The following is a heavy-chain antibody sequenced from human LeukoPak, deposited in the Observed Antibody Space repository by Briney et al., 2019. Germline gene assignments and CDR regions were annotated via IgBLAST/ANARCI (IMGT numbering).Heavy chain of an antibody. CDR1: GFTFSDYY. CDR2: ISSSGSTI. J-gene: IGHJ5*02. V-gene: IGHV3-11*01. D-gene: IGHD2-2*01. CDR3: AKDPIVVVPAAISGWFDP. Sequence: TGGSLRLSCAASGFTFSDYYMSWVRQAPGKGLEWVSYISSSGSTIYYADSVKGRFTISRDNAKNSLYLQMNSLRAEDTAVYYCAKDPIVVVPAAISGWFDPWGQGTLVTVSS.